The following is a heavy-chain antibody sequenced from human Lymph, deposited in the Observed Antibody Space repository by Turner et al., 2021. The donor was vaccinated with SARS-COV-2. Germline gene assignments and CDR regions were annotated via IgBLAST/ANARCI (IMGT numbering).Heavy chain of an antibody. D-gene: IGHD1-26*01. CDR3: ARRHSGNYDAFGI. V-gene: IGHV1-69*10. Sequence: QVQPVQFGAEVKKPGASIQVLCTASGGTFGTYVISWARQAPGQGLEWMGGYIPNLGIANYARKYQGRVTITGDKATSTGYMERSSLSSENRDVYHCARRHSGNYDAFGIWGQGGMVTVSS. CDR2: YIPNLGIA. J-gene: IGHJ3*02. CDR1: GGTFGTYV.